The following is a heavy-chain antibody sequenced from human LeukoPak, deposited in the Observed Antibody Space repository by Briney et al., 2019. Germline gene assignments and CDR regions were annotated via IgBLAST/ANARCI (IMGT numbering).Heavy chain of an antibody. J-gene: IGHJ5*02. CDR1: GGTFSSYT. CDR2: IIPILGIA. V-gene: IGHV1-69*02. CDR3: ARQATSIVGATTNWFAP. Sequence: SVKVSCKASGGTFSSYTISWVRQAPGQGLEWMGRIIPILGIANYAQKFQGRVTITADKSTSTAYVELSSLRSEDTAVYYCARQATSIVGATTNWFAPWGQGTLVTVSS. D-gene: IGHD1-26*01.